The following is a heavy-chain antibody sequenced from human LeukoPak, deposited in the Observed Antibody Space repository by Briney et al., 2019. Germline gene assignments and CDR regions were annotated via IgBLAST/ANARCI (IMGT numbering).Heavy chain of an antibody. V-gene: IGHV3-33*01. J-gene: IGHJ5*02. CDR3: ARGRGYYDSSGYPNWFDP. CDR1: GFTFSSYG. D-gene: IGHD3-22*01. Sequence: GGSLRLSCAASGFTFSSYGMHWVRQAPGKGLEWVAVIWYDGSNKYYADSVKGRFTISRDNSKNTLYLQMNSLRAEDTAVYYCARGRGYYDSSGYPNWFDPWGQGTLVTVSS. CDR2: IWYDGSNK.